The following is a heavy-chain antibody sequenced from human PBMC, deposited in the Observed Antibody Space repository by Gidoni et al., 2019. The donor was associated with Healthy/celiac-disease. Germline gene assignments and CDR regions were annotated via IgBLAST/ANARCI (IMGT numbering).Heavy chain of an antibody. D-gene: IGHD4-17*01. Sequence: QVQLVQSGAEVKQPGASVKVSCQASGYTFTSYDINWVRQATGQGLEWMGWMNPNSGNTGYAQKFQGRVTMTRNTSISTAYMELSSLRSEDTAVYYCARRADDYGVGDYWGQGTLVTVSS. CDR1: GYTFTSYD. V-gene: IGHV1-8*01. CDR2: MNPNSGNT. J-gene: IGHJ4*02. CDR3: ARRADDYGVGDY.